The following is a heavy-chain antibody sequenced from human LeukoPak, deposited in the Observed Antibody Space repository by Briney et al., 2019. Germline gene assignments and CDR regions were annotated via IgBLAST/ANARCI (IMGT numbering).Heavy chain of an antibody. CDR3: ARSTSRFDS. J-gene: IGHJ4*02. CDR2: IYNSGFI. D-gene: IGHD2-2*01. Sequence: SQTLSLTCTVSGDTVSGDSVNSGTYYWNWIRQPAGKGLEWIGRIYNSGFINYNPSLKGRVTISVDTSKNQFSLKLSSVTAADTAVYYCARSTSRFDSWGQGTLVTVSS. CDR1: GDSVNSGTYY. V-gene: IGHV4-61*02.